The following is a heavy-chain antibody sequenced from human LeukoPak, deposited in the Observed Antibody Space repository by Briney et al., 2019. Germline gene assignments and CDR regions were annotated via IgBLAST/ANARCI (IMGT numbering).Heavy chain of an antibody. D-gene: IGHD3-3*01. CDR2: FNANSGDT. CDR1: GYTFTGYH. J-gene: IGHJ4*02. V-gene: IGHV1-2*02. Sequence: ASVKVSCKTSGYTFTGYHVHWVRQAPGQGLEWMGWFNANSGDTKYAQEFQGRVTMTRDTSIGTDYMELTSLISDDTAIYYCARDPYDGNYYFDYWGQGTLVTVAS. CDR3: ARDPYDGNYYFDY.